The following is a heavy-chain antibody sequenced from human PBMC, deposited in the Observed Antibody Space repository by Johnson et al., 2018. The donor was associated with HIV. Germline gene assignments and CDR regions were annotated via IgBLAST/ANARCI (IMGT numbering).Heavy chain of an antibody. J-gene: IGHJ3*02. D-gene: IGHD1-20*01. V-gene: IGHV3-23*04. CDR1: GFTFSNYA. Sequence: MQLVESGGGLVQPGGSLRLSCAASGFTFSNYAMTWVRQVAGKGLEWVSAISSSGGDTYSADSVEGRFSVSRDNSKNTLYLQMNSRRAEDRAVYYFAKGGYDLKFVGFDIWGQGTMVTVSS. CDR3: AKGGYDLKFVGFDI. CDR2: ISSSGGDT.